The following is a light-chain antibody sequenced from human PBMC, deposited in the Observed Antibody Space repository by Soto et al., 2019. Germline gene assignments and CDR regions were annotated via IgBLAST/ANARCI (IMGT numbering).Light chain of an antibody. CDR1: SSNIGAGYD. J-gene: IGLJ1*01. CDR3: QSYDSSLSGLV. Sequence: QSLLTQPPSVSGAPGQRITISCTGSSSNIGAGYDVHWYQQLPGTAPKLLIYGNSNRPSGVPDRFSGSKSGTSASLAITGLQADDEADYYCQSYDSSLSGLVFGTGTKVTVL. CDR2: GNS. V-gene: IGLV1-40*01.